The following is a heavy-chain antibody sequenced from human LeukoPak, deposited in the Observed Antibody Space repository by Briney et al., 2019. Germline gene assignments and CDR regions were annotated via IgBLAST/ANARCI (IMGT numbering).Heavy chain of an antibody. CDR1: GGSISSYY. Sequence: PSETLSLTCTVSGGSISSYYWSWIRQPPGKGLEWMGYIYYSGSTNYNPSLKSRVTISVDTSKNQFSLKLSSVTAADTAVYYCATARRTVTTYFFDYWGQGTLVTVSS. CDR2: IYYSGST. V-gene: IGHV4-59*01. J-gene: IGHJ4*02. CDR3: ATARRTVTTYFFDY. D-gene: IGHD4-17*01.